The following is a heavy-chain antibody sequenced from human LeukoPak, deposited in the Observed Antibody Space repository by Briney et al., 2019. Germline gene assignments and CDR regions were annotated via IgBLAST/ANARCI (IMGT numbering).Heavy chain of an antibody. D-gene: IGHD2-15*01. V-gene: IGHV4-4*09. Sequence: SETLSLTCSVSGGSIGTDYGRWIRPPPGRRRGWVGYLYSRGSPTYNPSHQSRVAMSVDTSKNQFSLNLSSVTAADTAVYYCARHVSWYSGGFELWGQGTMVTVCS. CDR1: GGSIGTDY. CDR2: LYSRGSP. CDR3: ARHVSWYSGGFEL. J-gene: IGHJ3*01.